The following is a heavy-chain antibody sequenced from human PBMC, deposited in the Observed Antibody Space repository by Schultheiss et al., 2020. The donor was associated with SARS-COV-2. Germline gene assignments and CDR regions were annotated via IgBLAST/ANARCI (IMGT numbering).Heavy chain of an antibody. CDR3: AGHGDYVNHNYGMDV. CDR2: INHSGST. V-gene: IGHV4-34*01. CDR1: GGSFSGYY. J-gene: IGHJ6*02. Sequence: SQTLSLTCAVYGGSFSGYYWSWIRQPPGKGLEWIGEINHSGSTNYNPSLKSRVTISVDTSKNQFSLKLSSVTAADTAVYYCAGHGDYVNHNYGMDVWGQGTTVTVSS. D-gene: IGHD4-17*01.